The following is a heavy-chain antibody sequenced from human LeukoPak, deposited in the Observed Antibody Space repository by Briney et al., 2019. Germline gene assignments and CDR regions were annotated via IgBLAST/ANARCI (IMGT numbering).Heavy chain of an antibody. CDR3: ARAGGSSSPYYYYMDV. V-gene: IGHV4-38-2*01. D-gene: IGHD6-6*01. Sequence: SETLSLTCAVAGYSISSGYYWAWIRQPPGRGLEWIANIYHTGNTYYNPSLNSRVAMSVDTSKNQFSLRLSSVTAADTAVYYCARAGGSSSPYYYYMDVWGKGTTVTVSS. CDR1: GYSISSGYY. CDR2: IYHTGNT. J-gene: IGHJ6*03.